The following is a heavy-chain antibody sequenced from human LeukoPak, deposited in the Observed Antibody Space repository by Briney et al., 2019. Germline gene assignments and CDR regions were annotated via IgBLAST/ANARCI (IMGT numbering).Heavy chain of an antibody. CDR3: VKGFSANWLK. V-gene: IGHV3-23*01. Sequence: QSGGSLRLSCAASGFAFSNFAMSWVRQAPGKGLEWVSAMSGSGYYTYYVESVKGRFTVTRDNSKNKLYLQMNNLRAEDTAMYYCVKGFSANWLKWGQGVLVTVSS. D-gene: IGHD3-22*01. CDR1: GFAFSNFA. CDR2: MSGSGYYT. J-gene: IGHJ4*02.